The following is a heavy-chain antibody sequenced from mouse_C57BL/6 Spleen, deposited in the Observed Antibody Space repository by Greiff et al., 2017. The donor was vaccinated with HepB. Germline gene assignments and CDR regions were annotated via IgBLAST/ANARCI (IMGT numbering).Heavy chain of an antibody. J-gene: IGHJ3*01. Sequence: QVQLQQSGAELVRPGSSVKLSCKASGYTFTSYWMHWVKQRPIQGLEWIGNIDPSDSETHYNQKFKDKATLTVDKSSSTAYMQLSSLTSEDSAVYYCASGETAQATFAYWGQGTLVTVSA. CDR2: IDPSDSET. CDR1: GYTFTSYW. D-gene: IGHD3-2*02. V-gene: IGHV1-52*01. CDR3: ASGETAQATFAY.